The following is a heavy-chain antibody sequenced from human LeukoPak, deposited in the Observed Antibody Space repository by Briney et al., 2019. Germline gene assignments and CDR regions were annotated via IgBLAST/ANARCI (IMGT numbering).Heavy chain of an antibody. CDR1: GGSISGYF. J-gene: IGHJ4*02. D-gene: IGHD6-19*01. V-gene: IGHV4-4*08. Sequence: SETLSPTCTVSGGSISGYFWSWIRQPPGKGLEWIGYIHASGSTNQSPSLKSRVTISVDTSKNQFSLKLSSVTAADTAVYYCARQRIAVAGEVDYWGQGTLVTVSS. CDR2: IHASGST. CDR3: ARQRIAVAGEVDY.